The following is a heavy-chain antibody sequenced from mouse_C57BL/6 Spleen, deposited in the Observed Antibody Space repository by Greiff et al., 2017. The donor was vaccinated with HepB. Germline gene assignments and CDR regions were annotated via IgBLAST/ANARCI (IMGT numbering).Heavy chain of an antibody. V-gene: IGHV5-15*01. CDR1: GFTFSDYG. CDR2: ISNLAYSI. D-gene: IGHD1-1*01. J-gene: IGHJ1*03. Sequence: EVHLVESGGGLVQPGGSLKLSCAASGFTFSDYGMAWVRQAPRKGPEWVAFISNLAYSIYYADTVTGRFTISRENAKNTLYLEMSSLRSEDTAMYYCARKYGSMYFDVWGTGTTVTVSS. CDR3: ARKYGSMYFDV.